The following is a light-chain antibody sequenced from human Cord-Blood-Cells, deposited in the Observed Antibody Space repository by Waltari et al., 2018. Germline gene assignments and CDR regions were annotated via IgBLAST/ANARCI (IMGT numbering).Light chain of an antibody. V-gene: IGKV3-20*01. CDR3: QQYGSSHRS. J-gene: IGKJ2*03. CDR1: QSVSSSY. CDR2: GAS. Sequence: EIVLTQSPGTLSLSPGERATLSCRASQSVSSSYLAWYQQKPGQAPRLLIYGASSRATGIPDRFSGSGYGTAFTLPISRLEPEDFAVYYCQQYGSSHRSFSQGTKLEIK.